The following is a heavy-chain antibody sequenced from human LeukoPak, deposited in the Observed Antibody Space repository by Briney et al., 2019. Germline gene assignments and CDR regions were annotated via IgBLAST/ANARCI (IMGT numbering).Heavy chain of an antibody. CDR3: ARIREGVVPGTDYYYGMDV. D-gene: IGHD3-3*01. CDR1: GYSFTSYW. V-gene: IGHV5-51*01. J-gene: IGHJ6*02. Sequence: GESLKISCKGSGYSFTSYWIGWVRQMPGKGLEWMGIFYPGDSDTRYSPSFQGQVTISADKSISTAYLQWSSLKASDTAMYYCARIREGVVPGTDYYYGMDVWGQGTTVTVSS. CDR2: FYPGDSDT.